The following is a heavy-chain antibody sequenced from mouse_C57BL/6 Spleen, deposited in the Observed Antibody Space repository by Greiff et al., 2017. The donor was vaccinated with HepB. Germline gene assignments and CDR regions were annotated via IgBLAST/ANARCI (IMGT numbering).Heavy chain of an antibody. V-gene: IGHV1-26*01. CDR3: ARRGGQLRLTDY. CDR2: INPNNGGT. J-gene: IGHJ2*01. CDR1: GYTFTDYY. Sequence: VQLQQSGPELVKPGASVKISCKASGYTFTDYYMNWVKQSHGKSLEWIGDINPNNGGTSYNQKFKGKATLTVDKSSSTAYMELRSLTSEDSAVYYCARRGGQLRLTDYWGQGTTLTVSS. D-gene: IGHD3-2*02.